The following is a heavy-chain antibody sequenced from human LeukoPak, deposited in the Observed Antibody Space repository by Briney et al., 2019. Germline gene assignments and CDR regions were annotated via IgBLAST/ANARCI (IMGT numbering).Heavy chain of an antibody. Sequence: PSETLSLTCAVYGGSFSGYYWSWIRQPPGKGLEWIGEINHSGSTNYNPSLKSRVTISVDTSKNQFSLKLSSVTAADTAVYYCARRVYSSFLYYFDYWGQATLVTVSS. CDR1: GGSFSGYY. V-gene: IGHV4-34*01. CDR3: ARRVYSSFLYYFDY. D-gene: IGHD5-18*01. CDR2: INHSGST. J-gene: IGHJ4*02.